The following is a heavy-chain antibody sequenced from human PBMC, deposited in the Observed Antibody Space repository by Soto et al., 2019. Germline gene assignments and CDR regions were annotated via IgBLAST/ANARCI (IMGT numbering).Heavy chain of an antibody. J-gene: IGHJ4*02. D-gene: IGHD4-4*01. CDR2: IWNDGSTT. CDR1: GFDFRTSG. V-gene: IGHV3-33*01. Sequence: GGSLRLSCATSGFDFRTSGMHGVRQVPGKGREWVGRIWNDGSTTHFGDTVKGRFTVSRDNSKSTVYLQMNSLRAEDTAVYYCARDGSHYDVDYWGQGT. CDR3: ARDGSHYDVDY.